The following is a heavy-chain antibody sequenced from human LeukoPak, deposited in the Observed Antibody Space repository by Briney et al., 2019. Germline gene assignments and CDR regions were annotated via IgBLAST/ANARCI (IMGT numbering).Heavy chain of an antibody. Sequence: TSETLSLTCAVSGGSISSSYYWGWIRQPPGKGLEWIGSIYYSGSTNYNPSLKSRVTISVDTSKNQFSLKLSSVTAADTAVYYCATASKSDYDFWSGYQNWYFDLWGRGTLVTVSS. J-gene: IGHJ2*01. CDR3: ATASKSDYDFWSGYQNWYFDL. CDR1: GGSISSSYY. D-gene: IGHD3-3*01. V-gene: IGHV4-39*07. CDR2: IYYSGST.